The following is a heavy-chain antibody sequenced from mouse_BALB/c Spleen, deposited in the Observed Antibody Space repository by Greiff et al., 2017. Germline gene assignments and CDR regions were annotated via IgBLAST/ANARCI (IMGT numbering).Heavy chain of an antibody. CDR3: ARKYGYYFDY. V-gene: IGHV1-69*02. CDR2: IDPSDSYT. Sequence: QVQLKQPGAELVKPGASVKLSCKASGYTFTSYWMHWVKQRPGQGLEWIGEIDPSDSYTNYNQKFKGKATLTVDKSSSTAYMQLSSLTSEDSAVYYCARKYGYYFDYWGQGTTLTVSS. CDR1: GYTFTSYW. J-gene: IGHJ2*01. D-gene: IGHD2-10*02.